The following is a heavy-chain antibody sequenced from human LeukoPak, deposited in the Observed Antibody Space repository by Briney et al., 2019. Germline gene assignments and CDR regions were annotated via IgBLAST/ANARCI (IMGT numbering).Heavy chain of an antibody. CDR1: GFTFSSYG. Sequence: GGSLRLSCAASGFTFSSYGMNWVRQAPGKGLEWVSSISSSSSYIYYADSVKGRFTISRDNAKNSLYLQMNSLRAEDTAVYYCARVSGGRWLQSFDYWGQGTLVTVSS. CDR2: ISSSSSYI. CDR3: ARVSGGRWLQSFDY. D-gene: IGHD5-24*01. V-gene: IGHV3-21*01. J-gene: IGHJ4*02.